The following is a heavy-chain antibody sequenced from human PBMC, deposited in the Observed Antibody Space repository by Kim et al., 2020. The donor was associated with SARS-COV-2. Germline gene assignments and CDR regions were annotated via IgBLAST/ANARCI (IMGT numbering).Heavy chain of an antibody. D-gene: IGHD2-21*02. V-gene: IGHV3-23*01. CDR2: ISGSDGRT. CDR1: GFTFSSYA. J-gene: IGHJ4*02. CDR3: AKSDCGGDCRLVNY. Sequence: GGSLRLSCAASGFTFSSYAMNWVRQAPGKGLEWVSTISGSDGRTYYADSVKGRFTISRDNSKNTLSLQMNSLRAEDTAIYYCAKSDCGGDCRLVNYWGQG.